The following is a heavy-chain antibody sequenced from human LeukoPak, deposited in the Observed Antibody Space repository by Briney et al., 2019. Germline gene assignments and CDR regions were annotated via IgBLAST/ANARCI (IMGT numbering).Heavy chain of an antibody. CDR3: ARGDGFHYFDY. Sequence: GGSLRLSCVASGFTFNNYAMHWVRQAPGKGLEWVAVIGYGGSNKYYGDSVKGRFTISRDNAQNSLYLHMSSLRDEDTAVYYCARGDGFHYFDYWGQGALVTVSS. CDR2: IGYGGSNK. CDR1: GFTFNNYA. J-gene: IGHJ4*02. D-gene: IGHD5-24*01. V-gene: IGHV3-30-3*01.